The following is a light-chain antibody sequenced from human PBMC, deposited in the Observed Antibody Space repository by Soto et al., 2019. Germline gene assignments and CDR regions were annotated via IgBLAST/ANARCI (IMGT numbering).Light chain of an antibody. Sequence: EVVLTQSPGTLSLSPGERGTLSCRASQSVNSAHLVWYQQKPGQAPRLLIYGAYSRATGIPDRFSGSGSGTDFILTISGLEPEDSEVYYCQHYDGSPLTFGGGTKFELK. CDR2: GAY. CDR3: QHYDGSPLT. CDR1: QSVNSAH. J-gene: IGKJ4*01. V-gene: IGKV3-20*01.